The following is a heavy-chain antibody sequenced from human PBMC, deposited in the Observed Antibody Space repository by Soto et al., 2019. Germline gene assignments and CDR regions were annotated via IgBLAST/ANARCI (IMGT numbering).Heavy chain of an antibody. J-gene: IGHJ4*02. CDR2: TYYRSKWYN. Sequence: QVQLQQSGPGLVKPSQTLSLTCAISGDSVSSNSAAWNWIRQSPSRGLEWLGRTYYRSKWYNDYAGSVKRPQTLTTDASKNHVSLLLNSVTPEDTAVDCCARDLVGYVGSWIDYWGQGTLVTVSS. D-gene: IGHD2-15*01. CDR1: GDSVSSNSAA. V-gene: IGHV6-1*01. CDR3: ARDLVGYVGSWIDY.